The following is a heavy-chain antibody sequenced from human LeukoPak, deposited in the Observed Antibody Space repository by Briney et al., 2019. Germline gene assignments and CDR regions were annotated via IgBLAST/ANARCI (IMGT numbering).Heavy chain of an antibody. D-gene: IGHD2-2*01. Sequence: PVKVSCKASGGTFSSYAVSWVRQAPGQGLEWMGGIMPIFGKPNYAQKFQGRVTITADESTSTAYMELSSLRSEDTAMYYCALSTENWFDPWGQGTLVTVSS. J-gene: IGHJ5*02. V-gene: IGHV1-69*13. CDR2: IMPIFGKP. CDR1: GGTFSSYA. CDR3: ALSTENWFDP.